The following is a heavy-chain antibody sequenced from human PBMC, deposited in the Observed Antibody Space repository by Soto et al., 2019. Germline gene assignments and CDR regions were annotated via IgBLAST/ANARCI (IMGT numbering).Heavy chain of an antibody. V-gene: IGHV3-21*01. CDR3: ARDDSSGLDAFDI. D-gene: IGHD3-22*01. CDR2: ISSSSSYI. CDR1: GFTFSSYS. J-gene: IGHJ3*02. Sequence: SLRLSCAASGFTFSSYSMNWVRQAPGKGLEWVSSISSSSSYIYYADSVKGRFTISRDNAKDSLYLQMNSLRAEDTAVYYCARDDSSGLDAFDIWGQGTMVTVSS.